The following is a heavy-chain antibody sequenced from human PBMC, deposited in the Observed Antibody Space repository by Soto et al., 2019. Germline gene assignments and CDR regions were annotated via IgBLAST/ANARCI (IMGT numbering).Heavy chain of an antibody. J-gene: IGHJ6*02. V-gene: IGHV1-2*04. CDR2: INPNSGGT. Sequence: QVQLVQSGAEVKKPGASVKVSCKASGYTFTGSYMHWVRQAPGQGLEWMGWINPNSGGTNYAQKFKGWVTMTRDTSISTAYMELSRLRSDDTAVYYCARGGLDYGDYEWDGMDVWGQGTTVTVSS. CDR3: ARGGLDYGDYEWDGMDV. CDR1: GYTFTGSY. D-gene: IGHD4-17*01.